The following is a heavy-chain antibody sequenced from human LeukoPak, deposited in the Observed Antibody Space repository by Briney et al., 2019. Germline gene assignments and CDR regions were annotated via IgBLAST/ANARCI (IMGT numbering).Heavy chain of an antibody. J-gene: IGHJ4*02. CDR3: ARAPPYYYDSSGYFDY. Sequence: SETLSLTCAVSGGSISSGGYSWSWIRQPPGEGLEWIGYIYHSGSTYYNPSLKSRVTISVDRSKNQFSLKLSSVTAADTAVYYCARAPPYYYDSSGYFDYWGQGTLVTVSS. CDR1: GGSISSGGYS. D-gene: IGHD3-22*01. V-gene: IGHV4-30-2*01. CDR2: IYHSGST.